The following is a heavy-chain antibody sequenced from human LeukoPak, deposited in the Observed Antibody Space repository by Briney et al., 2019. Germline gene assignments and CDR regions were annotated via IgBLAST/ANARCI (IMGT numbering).Heavy chain of an antibody. CDR3: ARTEPTTNAFDI. J-gene: IGHJ3*02. D-gene: IGHD1-14*01. CDR1: GGSISSYY. V-gene: IGHV4-4*07. Sequence: SETLSLTCTVSGGSISSYYWSWIRQPAGKGLEWIGRIYTSGSTNYNPSVKSRVTMSVDTSKNQFSLKLSSVTAADTAVYYCARTEPTTNAFDIWGQGTMVTVSS. CDR2: IYTSGST.